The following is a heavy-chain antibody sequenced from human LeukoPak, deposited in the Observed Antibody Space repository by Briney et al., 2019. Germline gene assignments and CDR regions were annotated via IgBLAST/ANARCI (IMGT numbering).Heavy chain of an antibody. D-gene: IGHD5-18*01. CDR1: GGSISSYY. J-gene: IGHJ4*02. CDR3: ARHGYTYGPFDY. V-gene: IGHV4-59*08. Sequence: SETLSLTCTVSGGSISSYYWSWIRQPPGKGLEWIGYIYYSGGTNYNPSPKSRVTMSVDTSKDQFSLKLGSVTAADTAVYYCARHGYTYGPFDYWGRGTLVTVSS. CDR2: IYYSGGT.